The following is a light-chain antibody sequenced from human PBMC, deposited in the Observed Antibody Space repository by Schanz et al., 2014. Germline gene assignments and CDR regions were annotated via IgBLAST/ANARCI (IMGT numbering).Light chain of an antibody. CDR2: EGS. J-gene: IGLJ3*02. CDR1: SSDVGSYNL. CDR3: CSYVGGSAV. V-gene: IGLV2-23*01. Sequence: QSVLTQPASVSGSPGQSITISCTGTSSDVGSYNLVSWYQQHPGKAPKLMIYEGSKRPSGVSNRFSGSKSGNTASLTISGLQAEDEADYYCCSYVGGSAVFGGGTKLTVL.